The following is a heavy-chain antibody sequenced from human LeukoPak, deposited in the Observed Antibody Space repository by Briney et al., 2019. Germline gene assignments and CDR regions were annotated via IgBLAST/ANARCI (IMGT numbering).Heavy chain of an antibody. CDR1: GFTFSSYG. J-gene: IGHJ4*02. CDR2: IRYDGSNK. Sequence: PGGSLRLSCAASGFTFSSYGMHWVRQAPGKGLEWVAFIRYDGSNKYYADSVKGRFTISGDNSKNTLYLQMNSLRAEDTAVYYCARVMASGWYGDYWGQGTLVTVSS. V-gene: IGHV3-30*02. CDR3: ARVMASGWYGDY. D-gene: IGHD6-19*01.